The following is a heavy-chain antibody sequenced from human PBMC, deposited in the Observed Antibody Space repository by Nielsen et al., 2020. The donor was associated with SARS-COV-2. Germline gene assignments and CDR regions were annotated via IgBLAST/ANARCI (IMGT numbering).Heavy chain of an antibody. V-gene: IGHV3-30-3*01. CDR1: GFTFSSYA. J-gene: IGHJ4*02. CDR3: ARVSTARSDY. Sequence: GESLKISCAAPGFTFSSYAMHWVRQAPGKGLKWVAVISYDGSNKYYADSVKGRFTISRDNSKNTLYLQMNSLRAEDTAVYYCARVSTARSDYWGQGTLVTVSS. D-gene: IGHD2-2*01. CDR2: ISYDGSNK.